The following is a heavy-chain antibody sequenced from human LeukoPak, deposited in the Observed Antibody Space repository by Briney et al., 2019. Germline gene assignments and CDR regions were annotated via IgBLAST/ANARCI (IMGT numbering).Heavy chain of an antibody. V-gene: IGHV3-74*01. D-gene: IGHD3-10*01. CDR3: VTAGGSGSYGRFDP. J-gene: IGHJ5*02. Sequence: GGSLRLSCAASGFMFSAYWMHWVRQTPGKGLVWVSRINTDGTTTNYADSVKGRFTIFRDNAKNTVYLQMNSLRDEDTAVYYCVTAGGSGSYGRFDPWGQRTPVSVSS. CDR2: INTDGTTT. CDR1: GFMFSAYW.